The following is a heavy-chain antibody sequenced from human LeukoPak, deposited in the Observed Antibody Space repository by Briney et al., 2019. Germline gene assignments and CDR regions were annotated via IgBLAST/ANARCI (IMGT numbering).Heavy chain of an antibody. Sequence: PSETLSLTCTVSGGSISSYYWSWIRQPPGKGLEWIGYIYYSGSTNYNPSLKSRATISVDTSKNQFSLKLSSVTAADTAVYYCARVTTGGYEFDYWGQGTLVTVSS. D-gene: IGHD5-12*01. V-gene: IGHV4-59*01. CDR3: ARVTTGGYEFDY. CDR2: IYYSGST. CDR1: GGSISSYY. J-gene: IGHJ4*02.